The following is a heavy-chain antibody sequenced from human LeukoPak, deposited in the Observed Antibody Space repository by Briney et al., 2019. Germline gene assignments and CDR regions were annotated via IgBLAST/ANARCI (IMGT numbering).Heavy chain of an antibody. CDR1: GGTFSSYA. V-gene: IGHV1-69*04. CDR2: IIPILGIA. J-gene: IGHJ3*02. CDR3: ARGSYYYDSSGYYQGFEYAFDI. Sequence: SVKVSCKASGGTFSSYAISWVRQAPGQGLEWMGRIIPILGIANYAQKFQGRVTITADKSTSTAYMELSSLRSEDTAVYYCARGSYYYDSSGYYQGFEYAFDIWGQGTMVTVSS. D-gene: IGHD3-22*01.